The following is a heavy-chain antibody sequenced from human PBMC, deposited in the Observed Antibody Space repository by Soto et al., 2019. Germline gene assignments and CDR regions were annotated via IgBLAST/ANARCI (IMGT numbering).Heavy chain of an antibody. D-gene: IGHD3-10*01. CDR3: IRGPRPSSVGTGAF. CDR2: INDDGTRT. V-gene: IGHV3-74*01. J-gene: IGHJ4*02. Sequence: GGSLRLSCAASGFVFNMYWMHWVRQVPGEGPEWVTRINDDGTRTDYADSAKGRFTISRDNAKDILYLQMNALRVDDTAVYYCIRGPRPSSVGTGAFWGQGTLVTVSS. CDR1: GFVFNMYW.